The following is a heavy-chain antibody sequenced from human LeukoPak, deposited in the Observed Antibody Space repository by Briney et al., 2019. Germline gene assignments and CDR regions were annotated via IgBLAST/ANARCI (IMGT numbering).Heavy chain of an antibody. D-gene: IGHD2-2*01. CDR3: ARGGSTSYMYYYYYMDV. CDR2: IYHSGST. CDR1: GYSINSGYY. J-gene: IGHJ6*03. V-gene: IGHV4-38-2*02. Sequence: PSETLSLTCTVSGYSINSGYYWGWIRQPPGKGLEWIAIIYHSGSTYYNPSLKSRVTISVDTSKNQFSLKLSSVTAADTAVYYCARGGSTSYMYYYYYMDVWGKGTTVTVSS.